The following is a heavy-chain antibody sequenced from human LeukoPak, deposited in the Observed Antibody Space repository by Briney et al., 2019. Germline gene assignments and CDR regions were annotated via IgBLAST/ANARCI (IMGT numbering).Heavy chain of an antibody. CDR2: ISGSGGGK. Sequence: TGGSLRLSCAVSGITLSNYGMSWVRQAPGKGLEWVAGISGSGGGKNYADSVKGRFTISRDNPKNTLYLQMNSLRAEDTAVYFCAKRGVVIRVILVGFHKEAYYFDSWGQGALVTVSS. V-gene: IGHV3-23*01. CDR3: AKRGVVIRVILVGFHKEAYYFDS. D-gene: IGHD3-22*01. CDR1: GITLSNYG. J-gene: IGHJ4*02.